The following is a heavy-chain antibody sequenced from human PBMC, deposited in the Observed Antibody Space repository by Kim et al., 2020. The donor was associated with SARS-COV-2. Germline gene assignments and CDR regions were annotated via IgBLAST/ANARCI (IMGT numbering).Heavy chain of an antibody. CDR2: INPSGGST. J-gene: IGHJ4*02. CDR1: GYTFTSYY. D-gene: IGHD3-22*01. CDR3: ARDPYDSSGYYYVVGFY. Sequence: ASVKVSCKASGYTFTSYYMHWVRQAPGQGLEWMGIINPSGGSTSYAQKFQGRVTMTRDTSTSTVYMELSSLRSEDTAVYYCARDPYDSSGYYYVVGFYWGQGTLVTVSS. V-gene: IGHV1-46*01.